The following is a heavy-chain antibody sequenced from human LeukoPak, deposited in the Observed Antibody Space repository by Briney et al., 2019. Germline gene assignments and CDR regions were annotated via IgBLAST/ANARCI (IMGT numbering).Heavy chain of an antibody. CDR2: IKKDGSEK. D-gene: IGHD4-23*01. CDR3: ARDDYGGNHFDY. Sequence: GGSLRLSCAASGFTFSSYWMSWVRQAPGKGLEWVANIKKDGSEKYYVDSVKGRFTISRDNAKNSLYLQMNSLRAEDTALYYCARDDYGGNHFDYWGQGTLVTVSS. V-gene: IGHV3-7*03. J-gene: IGHJ4*02. CDR1: GFTFSSYW.